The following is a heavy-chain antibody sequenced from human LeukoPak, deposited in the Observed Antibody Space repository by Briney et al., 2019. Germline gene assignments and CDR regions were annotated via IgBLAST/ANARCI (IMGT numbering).Heavy chain of an antibody. CDR2: INHSGST. V-gene: IGHV4-34*01. CDR3: ARGSRITMVRGVIIRATTHYYYMDV. Sequence: SETLSLTCAVYGGSFSGYYWSWIRQPPGKGLEWIGEINHSGSTNYNPSLKSRVTISVDTSKNQFFLKLSSVTAADTAVYYCARGSRITMVRGVIIRATTHYYYMDVWGKGTTVTVSS. CDR1: GGSFSGYY. D-gene: IGHD3-10*01. J-gene: IGHJ6*03.